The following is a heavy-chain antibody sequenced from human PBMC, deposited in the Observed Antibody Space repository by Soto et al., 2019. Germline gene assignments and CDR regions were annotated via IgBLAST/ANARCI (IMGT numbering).Heavy chain of an antibody. CDR1: GGIFSDYA. CDR2: IIPIFGTT. Sequence: SVKVSCKTSGGIFSDYALSWVRQAPGQGLEWMGRIIPIFGTTIYAQKFHGRVTITADEPTSTAFMELSSLRSEDTAVYYCARQMNRGVIFDYWGQGTLVTVSS. CDR3: ARQMNRGVIFDY. D-gene: IGHD3-10*01. J-gene: IGHJ4*02. V-gene: IGHV1-69*13.